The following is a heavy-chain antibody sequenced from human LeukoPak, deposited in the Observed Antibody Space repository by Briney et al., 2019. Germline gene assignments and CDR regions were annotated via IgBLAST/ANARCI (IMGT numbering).Heavy chain of an antibody. CDR3: ARIRVYIVGATDAFDI. V-gene: IGHV1-2*02. CDR2: INPSSGGT. Sequence: ASVKVSCKASGYTFTGYYMHWVRQAPGQGLEWMGWINPSSGGTNYAQKFQGRVTMTRDTSISTAYMELSRLRSDDTAVYYCARIRVYIVGATDAFDIWGQGTMVTVSS. D-gene: IGHD1-26*01. CDR1: GYTFTGYY. J-gene: IGHJ3*02.